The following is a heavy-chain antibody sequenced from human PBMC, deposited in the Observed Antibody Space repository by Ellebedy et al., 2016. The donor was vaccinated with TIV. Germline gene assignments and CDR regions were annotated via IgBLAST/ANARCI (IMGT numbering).Heavy chain of an antibody. J-gene: IGHJ4*02. Sequence: MPSETLSLTCIVSGGSISSYYWTWIRQPAGKGLEWIGRIYSSGNTNYNPSLKSRVTMSVDTSKNQFSLKLTSVTAADTAVYFCARGRWELRTPLDFWGQGTLVTVAS. CDR3: ARGRWELRTPLDF. D-gene: IGHD1-26*01. CDR1: GGSISSYY. CDR2: IYSSGNT. V-gene: IGHV4-4*07.